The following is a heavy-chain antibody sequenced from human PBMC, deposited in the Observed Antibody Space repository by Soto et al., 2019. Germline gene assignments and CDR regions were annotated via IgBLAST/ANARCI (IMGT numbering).Heavy chain of an antibody. Sequence: EVQLVESGGGLVQPGGSLRLSCVMSGLTFSSIWVGWVRLTPGKGLEWVANINQDGRETAYVDSVKGRFTISRDNSKSSFYLKMNSLRAEETAIYYCVRNAFWGHGTLVTVSS. D-gene: IGHD3-3*02. V-gene: IGHV3-7*02. J-gene: IGHJ4*01. CDR3: VRNAF. CDR2: INQDGRET. CDR1: GLTFSSIW.